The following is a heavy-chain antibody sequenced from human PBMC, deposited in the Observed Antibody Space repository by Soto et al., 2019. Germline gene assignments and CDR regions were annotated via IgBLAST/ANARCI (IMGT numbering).Heavy chain of an antibody. V-gene: IGHV1-3*01. Sequence: QVQLVQSGAEVKKPGASVKVSCKASGYIFTSYVMHWVRQAPGQRLEWMGWINAGNGNTKYSQNFQGRVTITRDTSASTGYMELSSLRFEDTAVYHCARIGTGTLDYWGQGTLVTVSS. CDR2: INAGNGNT. CDR1: GYIFTSYV. J-gene: IGHJ4*02. D-gene: IGHD3-9*01. CDR3: ARIGTGTLDY.